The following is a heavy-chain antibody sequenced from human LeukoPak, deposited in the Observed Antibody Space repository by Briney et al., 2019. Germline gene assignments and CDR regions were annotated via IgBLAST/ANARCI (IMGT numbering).Heavy chain of an antibody. J-gene: IGHJ4*02. CDR1: GFTFNNYG. V-gene: IGHV3-30*02. Sequence: PGGSLRLSCAASGFTFNNYGMHWVRQAPGKGLEWVAFIRYNGNNQYYADSVKGRFTISRDNSKNTLYLQMNSLTSEDTALYYCTTERLMEYYDSRGYLGDSWGQGTLVTVSS. CDR3: TTERLMEYYDSRGYLGDS. CDR2: IRYNGNNQ. D-gene: IGHD3-22*01.